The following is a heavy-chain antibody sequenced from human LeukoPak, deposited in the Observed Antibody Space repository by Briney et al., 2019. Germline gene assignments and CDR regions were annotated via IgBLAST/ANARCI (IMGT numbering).Heavy chain of an antibody. CDR2: IYSGGRT. V-gene: IGHV3-53*01. CDR3: AINFRSAYYFFDF. Sequence: GSLELSFSAPGFHLQRKYMSWVRPAPGEGLGGGSVIYSGGRTYYTDSVKGRFTISRDNSKNALYLQMNSLRAEDTAVYYCAINFRSAYYFFDFWGQGILVTVSS. CDR1: GFHLQRKY. D-gene: IGHD3-3*01. J-gene: IGHJ4*02.